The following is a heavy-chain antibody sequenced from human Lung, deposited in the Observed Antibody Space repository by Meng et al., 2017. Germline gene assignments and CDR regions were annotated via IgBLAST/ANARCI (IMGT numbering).Heavy chain of an antibody. J-gene: IGHJ4*02. D-gene: IGHD3-10*01. CDR1: GFTLSYFG. CDR2: IWFDGSKA. CDR3: TRDQLWFGDFDY. Sequence: VRLVGSGGGVVQPGKSLRLSCAASGFTLSYFGMHWVRQAPGKGLEWLAIIWFDGSKAYYADSVKGRFAISRDNSKNTVYLQMNSLRGEDTAVYYCTRDQLWFGDFDYWGQGTLVTVSS. V-gene: IGHV3-33*01.